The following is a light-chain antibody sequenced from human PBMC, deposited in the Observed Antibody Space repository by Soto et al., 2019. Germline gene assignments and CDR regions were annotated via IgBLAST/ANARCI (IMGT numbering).Light chain of an antibody. CDR2: EVS. V-gene: IGLV2-14*01. Sequence: QFVLTQPASGSGSPGQSITISCTGTSSDVGGYNYVSWYQQHPGKAPKLMIYEVSNRPSGVSNRFSGSKSGNTASLTISGLQAEDEADYYCSSYTSSSTYVFGTGTKLTVL. CDR1: SSDVGGYNY. J-gene: IGLJ1*01. CDR3: SSYTSSSTYV.